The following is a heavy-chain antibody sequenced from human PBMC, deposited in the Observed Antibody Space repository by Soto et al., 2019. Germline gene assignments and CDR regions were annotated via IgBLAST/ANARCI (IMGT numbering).Heavy chain of an antibody. CDR2: INYDGSST. CDR3: TRGPRPNSVGTGVY. J-gene: IGHJ4*02. CDR1: GFTFSTYW. D-gene: IGHD3-10*01. Sequence: EVQLVESGGGLVQPGGSLRLSCAASGFTFSTYWMHWVRQAPGKGLVWVSRINYDGSSTDYADSVKGRFTISRDNAKNTLYLQMNTLTAQDTAVYYRTRGPRPNSVGTGVYSGQGTLVTVSS. V-gene: IGHV3-74*01.